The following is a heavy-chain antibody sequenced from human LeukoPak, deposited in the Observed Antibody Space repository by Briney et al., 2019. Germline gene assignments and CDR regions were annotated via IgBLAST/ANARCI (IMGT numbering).Heavy chain of an antibody. V-gene: IGHV3-7*01. CDR1: GFTFSDYW. J-gene: IGHJ4*01. CDR2: IRQDGGEK. D-gene: IGHD1-26*01. Sequence: GGSLRLSCAVSGFTFSDYWMNWVRQAPGKGLEWVASIRQDGGEKSYVDSVKGLFTISRDNTKNSLYLQMSSLRAEDTAVYYCARDGTATGLYFDLWGQGTLVTVSS. CDR3: ARDGTATGLYFDL.